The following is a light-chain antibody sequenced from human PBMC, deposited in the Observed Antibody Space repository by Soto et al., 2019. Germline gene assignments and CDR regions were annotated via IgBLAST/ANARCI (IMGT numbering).Light chain of an antibody. Sequence: QSALTQPPSASGSPGQSVTISCTGTNSDVGGYNYVSWYQQHPGKAPKVMIYEVSNRPSGVPDRFSGSKSGNTASLTVSGLQAADEADYYCCSYAGSNNLVFGGGTQLTVL. CDR3: CSYAGSNNLV. CDR2: EVS. CDR1: NSDVGGYNY. J-gene: IGLJ3*02. V-gene: IGLV2-8*01.